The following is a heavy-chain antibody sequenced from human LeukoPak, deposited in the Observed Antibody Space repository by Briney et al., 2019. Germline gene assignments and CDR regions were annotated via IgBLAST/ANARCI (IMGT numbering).Heavy chain of an antibody. Sequence: PSETLSLTCTVSGGSISSYYWSWIRQPAGKGLEWIGRIYASGSTNYNPSLKSRVTISVDTSKNQFSLKLSSVTAADTAVYYCARTSWVNYYYYFMDVWGKGTTVTISS. D-gene: IGHD2-2*01. CDR1: GGSISSYY. CDR3: ARTSWVNYYYYFMDV. CDR2: IYASGST. J-gene: IGHJ6*03. V-gene: IGHV4-4*07.